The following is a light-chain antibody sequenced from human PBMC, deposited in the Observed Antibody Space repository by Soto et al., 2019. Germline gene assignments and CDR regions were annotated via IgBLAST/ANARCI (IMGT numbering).Light chain of an antibody. Sequence: DIQMTQSPSTLSASVGDRVTITCRASQSISSWLAWYQQKPGKAPKLLIYDASSLESGVPSRFSSSGSGTEFTLTISSLQPDDFATYYCQQYNSYSGTVGQGTKV. V-gene: IGKV1-5*01. J-gene: IGKJ1*01. CDR1: QSISSW. CDR2: DAS. CDR3: QQYNSYSGT.